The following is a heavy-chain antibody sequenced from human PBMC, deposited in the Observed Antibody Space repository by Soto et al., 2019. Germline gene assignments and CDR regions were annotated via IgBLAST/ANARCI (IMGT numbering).Heavy chain of an antibody. Sequence: GGSLRLSGVVSGFTFSGAGITWVRHAPGKWREWVGRIKRKIDGETTDYAAPVKGRFTISRDDSKSTLYLQMNSLRTEDTAMYYCAIGTGVTRFDYWGLGALVTFSS. CDR2: IKRKIDGETT. CDR1: GFTFSGAG. D-gene: IGHD1-1*01. CDR3: AIGTGVTRFDY. V-gene: IGHV3-15*01. J-gene: IGHJ4*02.